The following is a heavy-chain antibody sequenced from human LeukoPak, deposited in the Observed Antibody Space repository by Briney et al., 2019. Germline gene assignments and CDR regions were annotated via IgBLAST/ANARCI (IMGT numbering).Heavy chain of an antibody. CDR1: GFIFSSHW. CDR3: ARVASYSSTSFDS. Sequence: GGSLRLSCAASGFIFSSHWMHWVRQAPGKGLVWVSRIHSDGSVTTYADFVKGRFTLSRDNAKNTLYLQMNSLRAEDTAVYYCARVASYSSTSFDSWGQGTLVTVSS. D-gene: IGHD1-26*01. V-gene: IGHV3-74*01. CDR2: IHSDGSVT. J-gene: IGHJ4*02.